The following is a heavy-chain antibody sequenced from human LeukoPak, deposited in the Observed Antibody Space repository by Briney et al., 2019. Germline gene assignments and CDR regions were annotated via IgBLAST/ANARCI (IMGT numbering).Heavy chain of an antibody. CDR3: ASWAAARGY. D-gene: IGHD6-13*01. V-gene: IGHV3-23*01. CDR1: GFTFSSYA. CDR2: ISGSAGST. J-gene: IGHJ4*02. Sequence: GGSLRLSCAASGFTFSSYAMSWVRQAPGKGLEWVSGISGSAGSTYYADSVKGRFTISRDNAKNSLYLQMNSLRAEDTAVYYCASWAAARGYWGQGTLVAVSS.